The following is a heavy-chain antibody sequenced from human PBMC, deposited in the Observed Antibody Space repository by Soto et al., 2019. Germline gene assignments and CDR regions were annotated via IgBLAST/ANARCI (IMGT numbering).Heavy chain of an antibody. CDR3: AKDVSRIYYYYGMDV. CDR1: GFTFSSYG. V-gene: IGHV3-30*18. CDR2: ISYDGSNK. J-gene: IGHJ6*02. Sequence: GGSLRLSCAASGFTFSSYGMHWVRQAPGKGLEWVAVISYDGSNKYYADSVKGRFTISRDNSKNTLYLQMNSLRAEDTAVYYCAKDVSRIYYYYGMDVWGQGTTVTVSS.